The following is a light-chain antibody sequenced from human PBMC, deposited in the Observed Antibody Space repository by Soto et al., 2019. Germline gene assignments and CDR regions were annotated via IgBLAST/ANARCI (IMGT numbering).Light chain of an antibody. V-gene: IGLV1-47*01. CDR3: AAWDDSLSGFYV. CDR2: RNN. CDR1: SSNIGSNY. Sequence: QSVLTQPPSASGTPGQRGTISCSGSSSNIGSNYVYWYQQLPGTAPKLLIYRNNQRPSGVPDRFPGSKSGTSASLAISGLRSEDEADYYCAAWDDSLSGFYVFGTGTKVTVL. J-gene: IGLJ1*01.